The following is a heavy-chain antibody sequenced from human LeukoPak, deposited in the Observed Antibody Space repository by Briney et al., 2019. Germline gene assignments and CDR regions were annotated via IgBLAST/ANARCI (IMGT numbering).Heavy chain of an antibody. D-gene: IGHD6-13*01. V-gene: IGHV4-59*01. CDR2: IYYSGST. Sequence: SETLSLTCTVSGGSISSYYWSWIRQPPGKGLEWIGYIYYSGSTTYNPSLKSRVTMSVDTSKNQFSLKLSSVTAADTAVYYCARDAPRYSSSWYDYWGQGTLVTVSS. CDR3: ARDAPRYSSSWYDY. J-gene: IGHJ4*02. CDR1: GGSISSYY.